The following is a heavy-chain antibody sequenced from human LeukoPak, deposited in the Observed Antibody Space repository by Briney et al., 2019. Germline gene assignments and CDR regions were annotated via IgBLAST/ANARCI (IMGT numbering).Heavy chain of an antibody. Sequence: ASVKVSCKASGYTFTSHAFCWVRQAPGQGLEWMGWVTPFNGNTSYAQKFQGRVTMTTDTSTSTAYMELKSLRSDDTAVYYCARDRGRTGATVHDAFDIWGQGTMVTVSS. CDR2: VTPFNGNT. V-gene: IGHV1-18*01. CDR3: ARDRGRTGATVHDAFDI. J-gene: IGHJ3*02. CDR1: GYTFTSHA. D-gene: IGHD1-1*01.